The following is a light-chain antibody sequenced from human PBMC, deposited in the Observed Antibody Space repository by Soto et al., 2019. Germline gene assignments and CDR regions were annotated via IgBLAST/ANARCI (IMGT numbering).Light chain of an antibody. CDR3: SSYASGGAYV. J-gene: IGLJ1*01. CDR1: SSDVGGYNA. CDR2: GVS. V-gene: IGLV2-14*03. Sequence: QSALTQPASVSGSPGQSITLSCSGSSSDVGGYNAVSWYQQHPGKVPKLVIYGVSDRPSGISSRFSASKSGNTASLTISGLQAEDEADYYCSSYASGGAYVFGTGTKLTVL.